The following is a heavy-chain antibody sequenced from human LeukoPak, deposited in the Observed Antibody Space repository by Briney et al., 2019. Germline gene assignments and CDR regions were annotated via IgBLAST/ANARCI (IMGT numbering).Heavy chain of an antibody. D-gene: IGHD3-22*01. J-gene: IGHJ6*02. CDR3: ASDTTYYYDSSGYLGYYYYGMDV. CDR1: GFTFSSYS. CDR2: ISSSSSYI. Sequence: GGSLRLSCAASGFTFSSYSMNWVRQAPGKGLEWVSSISSSSSYIYYADSVKGRFTISRDNAKNSLYLQMNSLRAEDTAVYYCASDTTYYYDSSGYLGYYYYGMDVWGQGTTVTVSS. V-gene: IGHV3-21*01.